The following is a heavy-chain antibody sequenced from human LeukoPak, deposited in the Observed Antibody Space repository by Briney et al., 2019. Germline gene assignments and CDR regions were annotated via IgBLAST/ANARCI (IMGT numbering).Heavy chain of an antibody. CDR1: GFTFSSSA. CDR3: AAKHSFYDSFGYPPDAFDI. J-gene: IGHJ3*02. Sequence: SVKVSCKASGFTFSSSAVQWVRRARGQRLEWIGWIVVGSGITNYAQKFQERVTITRDRSTSTVYMELRSLRSEETAVYYCAAKHSFYDSFGYPPDAFDIWGQGTMVTVSS. V-gene: IGHV1-58*01. CDR2: IVVGSGIT. D-gene: IGHD3-22*01.